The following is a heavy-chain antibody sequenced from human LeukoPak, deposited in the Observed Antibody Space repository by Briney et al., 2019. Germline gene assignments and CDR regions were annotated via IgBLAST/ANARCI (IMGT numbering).Heavy chain of an antibody. CDR2: IYYSGST. CDR3: ARSPHYATYYYYYYMDV. D-gene: IGHD4-17*01. V-gene: IGHV4-39*07. J-gene: IGHJ6*03. Sequence: PSETLSLTCTVSGGSISSSSYYWGWIRQPPGKGLEWIGSIYYSGSTYYNPSLKSRVTISVDTSKNQFSLKLSSVTAADTAVYYCARSPHYATYYYYYYMDVWGKGTTVTVSS. CDR1: GGSISSSSYY.